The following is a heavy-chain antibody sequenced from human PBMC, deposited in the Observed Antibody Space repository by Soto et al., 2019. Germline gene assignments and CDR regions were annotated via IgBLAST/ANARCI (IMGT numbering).Heavy chain of an antibody. J-gene: IGHJ4*02. CDR1: GGTFSTST. Sequence: QVQLEQSGTEVKKPGSSVKVSCKASGGTFSTSTFTWVRQAPGQGLEWMGRIIPIFGTGDYAPKFQGRVLSTAXKXTXTXXMELSGLKAEDTAVFFCVRDAPIGSGFSGYDAIDSWGQGTLVTVSS. CDR3: VRDAPIGSGFSGYDAIDS. V-gene: IGHV1-69*08. D-gene: IGHD5-12*01. CDR2: IIPIFGTG.